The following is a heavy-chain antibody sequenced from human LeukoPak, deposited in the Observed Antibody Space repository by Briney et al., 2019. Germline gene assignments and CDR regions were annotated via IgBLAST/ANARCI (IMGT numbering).Heavy chain of an antibody. V-gene: IGHV3-74*01. CDR1: GFTFSSYW. CDR2: ITSDGSDT. J-gene: IGHJ5*02. CDR3: SRDRRTWFDP. Sequence: GGSLRLSCAASGFTFSSYWMHWVRQVPGKGLVWVSRITSDGSDTLCADSVKGRFPLSRDHAKNKLYLQMNSLRAEDTALYYCSRDRRTWFDPWGQGTLVTVSS.